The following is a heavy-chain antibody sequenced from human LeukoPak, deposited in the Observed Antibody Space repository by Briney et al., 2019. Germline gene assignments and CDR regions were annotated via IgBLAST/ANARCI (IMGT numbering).Heavy chain of an antibody. D-gene: IGHD3-22*01. CDR3: ARAADYYDSSGYFRDWFDP. V-gene: IGHV1-69*01. CDR1: GGTFSSYA. CDR2: IIPIFGTA. Sequence: SVKVSCKASGGTFSSYAISWVRQAPGQGLEWMGGIIPIFGTANYAQKFQGRVTITADESTSTAYMELGSLRSEDTAVYYCARAADYYDSSGYFRDWFDPWGQGTLVTVSS. J-gene: IGHJ5*02.